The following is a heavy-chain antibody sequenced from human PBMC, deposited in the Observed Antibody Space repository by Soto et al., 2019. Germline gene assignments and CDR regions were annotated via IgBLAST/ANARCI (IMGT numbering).Heavy chain of an antibody. CDR1: GFTFSSSE. V-gene: IGHV3-48*03. D-gene: IGHD2-2*01. J-gene: IGHJ3*01. CDR3: ASRGSS. CDR2: IHPGGQTI. Sequence: VQLVESGGGLVQPGGSLRLSCAASGFTFSSSEMYWVRQAPGKGLEWISYIHPGGQTIFYAESVKGRVTIARDNAKHSVYQQMNSLRAEDTAVYYCASRGSSWGRGTKVTVSS.